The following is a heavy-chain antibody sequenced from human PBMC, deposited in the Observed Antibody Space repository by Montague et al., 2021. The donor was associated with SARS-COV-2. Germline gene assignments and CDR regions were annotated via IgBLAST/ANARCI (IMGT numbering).Heavy chain of an antibody. Sequence: SETLSLTCTVSGGSISSYYWSWIWQPPGKGLEWIGNIYYSGSTNYNSSLKSRVTITVDTSKNQFPLKLSSVTAADTAVYYCARGSGWMGNAFDIWGQGTMVTVSS. V-gene: IGHV4-59*01. CDR1: GGSISSYY. D-gene: IGHD6-19*01. J-gene: IGHJ3*02. CDR2: IYYSGST. CDR3: ARGSGWMGNAFDI.